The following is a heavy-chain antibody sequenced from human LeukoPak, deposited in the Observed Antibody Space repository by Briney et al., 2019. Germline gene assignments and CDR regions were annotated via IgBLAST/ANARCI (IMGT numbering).Heavy chain of an antibody. D-gene: IGHD6-19*01. Sequence: GGSLGLSCAASGFAFSSFAMGWVRQSPGKGLEWLSTINGGGNTTFYSDSVKGRFTISRDNSKNTLYLHMDSLRPDDTATYYCTKELHVAVAVADYYYFYMDVWGRGTAVTVSS. V-gene: IGHV3-23*01. CDR2: INGGGNTT. J-gene: IGHJ6*03. CDR3: TKELHVAVAVADYYYFYMDV. CDR1: GFAFSSFA.